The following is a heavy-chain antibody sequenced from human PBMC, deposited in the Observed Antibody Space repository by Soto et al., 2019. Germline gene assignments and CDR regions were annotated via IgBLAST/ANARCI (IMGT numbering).Heavy chain of an antibody. CDR1: GFTFSSYS. J-gene: IGHJ4*02. V-gene: IGHV3-21*01. CDR3: ARDQPGYSYGYGLGY. Sequence: EVQLVESGGGLVKPGGSLRLSCAASGFTFSSYSMNWVRQAPGKGLEWVSSISSSSSYIYYADSVKGRFTISRDNAKNSLYLQMNGLRGEDTAVYYCARDQPGYSYGYGLGYCGQGTLVTVSS. D-gene: IGHD5-18*01. CDR2: ISSSSSYI.